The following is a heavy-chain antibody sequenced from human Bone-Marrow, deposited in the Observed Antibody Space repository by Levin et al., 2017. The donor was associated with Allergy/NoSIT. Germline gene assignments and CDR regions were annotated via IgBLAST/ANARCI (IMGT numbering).Heavy chain of an antibody. J-gene: IGHJ5*02. CDR1: GFTVSSNY. V-gene: IGHV3-66*01. CDR2: IYSGGST. CDR3: VLMGDSSGYDPGWFDP. Sequence: GESLKISCAASGFTVSSNYMSWVRQAPGKGLEWVSVIYSGGSTYYADSVKGRFTISRDNSKNTLYLQMNSLRAEDTAVYYCVLMGDSSGYDPGWFDPWGQGTLVTVSS. D-gene: IGHD3-22*01.